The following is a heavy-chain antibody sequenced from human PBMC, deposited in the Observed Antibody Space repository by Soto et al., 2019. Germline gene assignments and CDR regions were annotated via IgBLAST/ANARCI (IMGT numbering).Heavy chain of an antibody. J-gene: IGHJ4*02. D-gene: IGHD6-13*01. V-gene: IGHV5-10-1*01. Sequence: GESLKISCKGSGYSFTIYWISWVRQMPGKGLEWMGRIDPSDSYTNYSPSFQGHVTISADKSISTAYLQWSSLKASDTAMYYCARRRGYSSSWSFFDYWGQGTLVTVSS. CDR1: GYSFTIYW. CDR3: ARRRGYSSSWSFFDY. CDR2: IDPSDSYT.